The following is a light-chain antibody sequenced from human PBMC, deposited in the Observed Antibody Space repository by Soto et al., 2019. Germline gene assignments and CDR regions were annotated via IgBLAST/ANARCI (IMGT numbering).Light chain of an antibody. J-gene: IGLJ3*02. Sequence: QLVLTQPPSESGAPGQRVTISCTGSSSNIGAGYDVHWYQQLPGTAPKLLIYGNSNRPSGVPDRFSGSKSGTSASLAITGLQAEDEADYYCQSYDSSLSGLWVFGGGTKLTVL. CDR3: QSYDSSLSGLWV. CDR2: GNS. V-gene: IGLV1-40*01. CDR1: SSNIGAGYD.